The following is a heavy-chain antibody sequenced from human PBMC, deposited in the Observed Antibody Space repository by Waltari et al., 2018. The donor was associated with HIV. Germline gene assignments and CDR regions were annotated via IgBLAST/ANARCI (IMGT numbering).Heavy chain of an antibody. D-gene: IGHD2-8*01. Sequence: EVQLLESGGGLVQPGGSLRLSWTASGLHCRNFAMSGVRQAPGKGPEGASALSGSRRTASYAVDVKVRLTISRDSSNTTLFLQMNSLRAADTAVYLCAKSMRDPRPSAFDVWGQATMVASSS. CDR1: GLHCRNFA. CDR3: AKSMRDPRPSAFDV. V-gene: IGHV3-23*01. J-gene: IGHJ3*01. CDR2: LSGSRRTA.